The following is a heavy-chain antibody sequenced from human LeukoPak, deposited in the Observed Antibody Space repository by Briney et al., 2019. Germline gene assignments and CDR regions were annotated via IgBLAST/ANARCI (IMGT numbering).Heavy chain of an antibody. J-gene: IGHJ4*02. CDR3: ARTIRGY. D-gene: IGHD3-10*01. V-gene: IGHV3-7*02. Sequence: GGSLRLSCAASGFTFSNYWMSWVRQAPGKGLEWVANIKEDGSEKYYVDSVKGRFTISRDNAKNSLYLQMNSLRAEDAAVYYCARTIRGYWGQGTLVTVSS. CDR1: GFTFSNYW. CDR2: IKEDGSEK.